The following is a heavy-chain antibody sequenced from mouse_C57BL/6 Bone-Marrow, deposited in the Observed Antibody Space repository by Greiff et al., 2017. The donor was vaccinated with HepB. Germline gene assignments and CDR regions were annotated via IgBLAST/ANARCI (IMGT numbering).Heavy chain of an antibody. Sequence: EVQLQESGGGLVKPGGSLKLSCAASGFTFSSYAMSWVRQTPEKRLEWVATISDGGSYTYYPDNVKGRFTISRDNAKNNLYLQMSHLKSEATAMYYCARAPPPYYGSSYWYFDVWGTGTTVTVSS. CDR3: ARAPPPYYGSSYWYFDV. CDR2: ISDGGSYT. V-gene: IGHV5-4*01. CDR1: GFTFSSYA. J-gene: IGHJ1*03. D-gene: IGHD1-1*01.